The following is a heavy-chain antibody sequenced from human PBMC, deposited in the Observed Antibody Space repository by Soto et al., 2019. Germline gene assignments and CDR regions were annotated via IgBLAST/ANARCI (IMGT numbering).Heavy chain of an antibody. CDR1: GFTVSSNY. J-gene: IGHJ4*02. D-gene: IGHD6-19*01. CDR2: IYSGGST. CDR3: ASVPEKYSSGWYDGWNPLFDY. V-gene: IGHV3-66*01. Sequence: GGSLRLSCASSGFTVSSNYMSWVRQAPGKGLEWVSVIYSGGSTYYADSVKGRFTISRDNSKNTLYLQMNSLRAEDTAVYYCASVPEKYSSGWYDGWNPLFDYWGQGTLVTVSS.